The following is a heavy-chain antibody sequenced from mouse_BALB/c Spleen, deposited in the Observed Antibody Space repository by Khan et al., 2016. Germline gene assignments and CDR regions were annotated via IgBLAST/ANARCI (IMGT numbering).Heavy chain of an antibody. Sequence: QVQLKESGPELVKPGASVKISCKASGYAFSSSWMNWVKQRPGQGLEWIGRIYPGDGDTNYNGKFKGKATLTADKSSSTAYMQLSSLTSVDSAVFFCARFHFTTARNYYAMDYWGQGPSVTVSS. V-gene: IGHV1-82*01. D-gene: IGHD1-2*01. CDR2: IYPGDGDT. J-gene: IGHJ4*01. CDR1: GYAFSSSW. CDR3: ARFHFTTARNYYAMDY.